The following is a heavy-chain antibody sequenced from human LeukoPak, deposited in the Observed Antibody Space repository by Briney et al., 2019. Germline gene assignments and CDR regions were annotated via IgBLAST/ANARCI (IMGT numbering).Heavy chain of an antibody. CDR3: VKVYYDSSGYYYDY. Sequence: PGGSLRLSCSASGFTFSSYGMHWVCQAPGKGLEYVSAITTNGGSTFYADSVKGRFTISRDNSKNTLYLQMSSLRAEDTAVYYCVKVYYDSSGYYYDYWGQGTLVTVSS. D-gene: IGHD3-22*01. CDR2: ITTNGGST. CDR1: GFTFSSYG. V-gene: IGHV3-64D*09. J-gene: IGHJ4*02.